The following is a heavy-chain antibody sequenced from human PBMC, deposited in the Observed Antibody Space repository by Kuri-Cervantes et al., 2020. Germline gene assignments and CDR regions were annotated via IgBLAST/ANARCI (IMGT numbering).Heavy chain of an antibody. CDR2: ISGSGGST. J-gene: IGHJ4*02. D-gene: IGHD4-17*01. Sequence: GGSLRLSCAASGFTFSSYAMSWVRQAPGKGLEWVSAISGSGGSTYYADSVKGRFTISRDNSKNTLYLQMNSLRAEDTAVYYCAREGGDDYVSYLDYWGQGTLVTVSS. V-gene: IGHV3-23*01. CDR1: GFTFSSYA. CDR3: AREGGDDYVSYLDY.